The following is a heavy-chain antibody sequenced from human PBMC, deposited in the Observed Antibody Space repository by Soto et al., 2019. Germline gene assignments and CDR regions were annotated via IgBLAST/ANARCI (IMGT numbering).Heavy chain of an antibody. CDR1: GFTVSSNY. CDR3: ARDGAPLGYCTNGVCAGYYGMDV. Sequence: EVQLVESGGGLVQPGGSLRLSCAASGFTVSSNYMSWVRQAPGKGLEWVSVIYSGGSTYYADSVKGRFTISRDNSKNTLYLKMNSLRAEDTAVYYCARDGAPLGYCTNGVCAGYYGMDVWGQGTTVTVSS. D-gene: IGHD2-8*01. CDR2: IYSGGST. J-gene: IGHJ6*02. V-gene: IGHV3-66*01.